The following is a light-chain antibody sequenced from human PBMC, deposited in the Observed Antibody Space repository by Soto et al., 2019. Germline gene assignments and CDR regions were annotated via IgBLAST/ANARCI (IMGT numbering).Light chain of an antibody. J-gene: IGLJ3*02. V-gene: IGLV3-21*02. Sequence: SYELTQPPSVSVAPRQTARITCAGNIIGSKSVHWYQQKPGQAPVLVVYDDSARPSGIPERFSGSNSGNTATLTISRVGAGDEADYYCQAWDSSSDHWVFGGGTKLTVL. CDR3: QAWDSSSDHWV. CDR1: IIGSKS. CDR2: DDS.